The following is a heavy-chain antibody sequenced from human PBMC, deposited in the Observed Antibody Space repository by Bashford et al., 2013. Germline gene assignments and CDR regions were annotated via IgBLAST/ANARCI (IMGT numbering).Heavy chain of an antibody. D-gene: IGHD2-15*01. CDR2: ISGSGGST. Sequence: PGGPSRLSCAASGFTFSSYAMSWVRQAPGKGLEWVSAISGSGGSTYYADSVKGRFTISRDNSKNTLYLQMNSLRAEDTAVYYCAKDWVVVEYYFDYWGQGTLVTVSS. CDR3: AKDWVVVEYYFDY. J-gene: IGHJ4*02. CDR1: GFTFSSYA. V-gene: IGHV3-23*01.